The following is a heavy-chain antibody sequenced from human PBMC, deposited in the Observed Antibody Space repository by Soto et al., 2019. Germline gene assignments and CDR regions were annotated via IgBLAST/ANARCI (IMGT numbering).Heavy chain of an antibody. Sequence: GGSLRLSCVASGFSFGSYALSWVRQAPGKGLEWVSTISGSDGKTFYADAVKGRFSISRDTSQNTLYLQMNSLRADGTAIYYCARWSYLDYWGQGTRVTVSS. CDR2: ISGSDGKT. CDR3: ARWSYLDY. J-gene: IGHJ4*02. V-gene: IGHV3-23*01. D-gene: IGHD3-3*01. CDR1: GFSFGSYA.